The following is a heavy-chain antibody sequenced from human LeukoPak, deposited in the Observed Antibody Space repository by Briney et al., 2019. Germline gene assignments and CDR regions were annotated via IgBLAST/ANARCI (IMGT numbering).Heavy chain of an antibody. CDR3: ARGKVEVSGRPPDY. Sequence: ASVKVSCKASGYTFTGYYMNWVRQAPGQGLEWMGWINTNTGKPAYAQALRGRFVFSLDTSVSTAYLQISTLKADDTAVYYCARGKVEVSGRPPDYWGQGTLVTVSS. J-gene: IGHJ4*02. CDR1: GYTFTGYY. V-gene: IGHV7-4-1*02. D-gene: IGHD1-1*01. CDR2: INTNTGKP.